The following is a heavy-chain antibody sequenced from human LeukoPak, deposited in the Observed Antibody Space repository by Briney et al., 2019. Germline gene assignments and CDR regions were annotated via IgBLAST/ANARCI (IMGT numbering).Heavy chain of an antibody. CDR2: IYSNGST. V-gene: IGHV4-59*08. CDR1: GGSISSYY. Sequence: SETLSLTCTVSGGSISSYYWTWIRQPPGKGLECIGYIYSNGSTNYNPSLKSRVTISVDMSKNQFSVKLSSVTAADTAVYYCARHVKAMVRGVITSYYYYYYMDVWGKGTTVTISS. D-gene: IGHD3-10*01. CDR3: ARHVKAMVRGVITSYYYYYYMDV. J-gene: IGHJ6*03.